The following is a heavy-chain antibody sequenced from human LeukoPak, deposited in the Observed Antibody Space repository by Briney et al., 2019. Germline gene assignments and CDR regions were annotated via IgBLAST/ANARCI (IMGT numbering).Heavy chain of an antibody. CDR2: INHSGST. CDR3: ARGVRKSRGYSYGYSPRWFDP. J-gene: IGHJ5*02. D-gene: IGHD5-18*01. V-gene: IGHV4-34*01. CDR1: GGSISSYY. Sequence: SETLSLTCTVSGGSISSYYWGWIRQPPGKGLEWIGEINHSGSTNYNPSLKSRVTISVDTSKNQFSLKLSSVTAADTAVYYCARGVRKSRGYSYGYSPRWFDPWGQGTLVTVSS.